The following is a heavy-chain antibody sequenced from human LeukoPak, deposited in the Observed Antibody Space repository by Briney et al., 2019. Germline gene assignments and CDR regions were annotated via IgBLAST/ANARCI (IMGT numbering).Heavy chain of an antibody. Sequence: PGGSLRLSCAASGFTFSSYGMHWVRQAPGKGLEWVAVISYDGSNKYYADSVKGRFTISRDNSKNTLYLQMNSLRAEDTAVYYCARKNGMDVWGQGTTVTVSS. J-gene: IGHJ6*02. CDR1: GFTFSSYG. CDR3: ARKNGMDV. CDR2: ISYDGSNK. V-gene: IGHV3-30*03.